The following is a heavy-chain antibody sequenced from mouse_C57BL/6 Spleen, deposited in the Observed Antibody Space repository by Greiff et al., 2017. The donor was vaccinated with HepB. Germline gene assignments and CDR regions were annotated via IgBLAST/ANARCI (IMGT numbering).Heavy chain of an antibody. Sequence: DVKLVESGGGLVKPGGSLKLSCAASGFTFSDYGMHWVRQAPEKGLEWVAYISSGSSTIYYADTVKGRFTISRDNAKNTLFLQMTSLRSEDTAMYYCARTGRYAMDYWGQGTSVTVSS. CDR2: ISSGSSTI. CDR3: ARTGRYAMDY. V-gene: IGHV5-17*01. CDR1: GFTFSDYG. D-gene: IGHD4-1*01. J-gene: IGHJ4*01.